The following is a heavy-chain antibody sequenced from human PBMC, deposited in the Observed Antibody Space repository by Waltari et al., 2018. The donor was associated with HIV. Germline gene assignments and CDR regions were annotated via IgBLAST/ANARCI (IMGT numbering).Heavy chain of an antibody. Sequence: QLQLQESGPGLVKPSETLSLTCTVSGGSITNHFWTWIRQPPGKGLEWLGQIYYSGSTNYNPSLKNRVNISIDTSKSQFSLTLRSVTVADTAVYYCARDLGVLGSYPYHYKGMDVWGQGTTVTVSS. J-gene: IGHJ6*02. V-gene: IGHV4-59*11. CDR2: IYYSGST. CDR3: ARDLGVLGSYPYHYKGMDV. CDR1: GGSITNHF. D-gene: IGHD3-10*01.